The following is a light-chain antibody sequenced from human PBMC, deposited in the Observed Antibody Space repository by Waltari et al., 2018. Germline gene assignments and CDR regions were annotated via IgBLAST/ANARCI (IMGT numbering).Light chain of an antibody. V-gene: IGKV2-30*01. CDR3: MQGTHWPYT. CDR1: QSLVYSDGNTR. Sequence: DVVMTKSSLSLPATLGQAASISCRSSQSLVYSDGNTRLNWFQQRPGQSPRRLIYKVSSRDSGVPDRFSGSGSGTDFTLRISRVEAEEVEIYYCMQGTHWPYTFGHGTKLEI. CDR2: KVS. J-gene: IGKJ2*01.